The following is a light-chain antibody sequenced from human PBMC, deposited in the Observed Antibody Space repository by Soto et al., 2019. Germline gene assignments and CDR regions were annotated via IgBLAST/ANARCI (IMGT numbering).Light chain of an antibody. V-gene: IGLV1-47*01. CDR2: RNN. CDR1: SSNIGSNY. J-gene: IGLJ1*01. Sequence: QSVLTQPPSASGTPGQRVSISCSGSSSNIGSNYVYWFQQLPGTAPKLLMYRNNKRPSGVPGRFSGSKSGTSASLAISGLLSEYEADYYCAAWDDSLSGSYVFGTGTKVTVL. CDR3: AAWDDSLSGSYV.